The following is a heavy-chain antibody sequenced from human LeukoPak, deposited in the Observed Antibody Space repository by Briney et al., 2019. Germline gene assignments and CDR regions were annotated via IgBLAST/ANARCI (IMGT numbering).Heavy chain of an antibody. CDR2: ISAYNGNT. CDR3: ARDDVLLWFGERRNWFDP. CDR1: GGTFSSYA. D-gene: IGHD3-10*01. Sequence: ASVKVSCKASGGTFSSYAISWVRQAPGQGLEWMGWISAYNGNTNYAQKLQGRVTMTTDTSTSTAYMELRSLRSDDTAVYYCARDDVLLWFGERRNWFDPWGQGTLVTVSS. V-gene: IGHV1-18*01. J-gene: IGHJ5*02.